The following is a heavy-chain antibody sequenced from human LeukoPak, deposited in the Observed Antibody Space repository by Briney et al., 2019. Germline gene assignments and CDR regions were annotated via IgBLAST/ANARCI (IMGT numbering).Heavy chain of an antibody. D-gene: IGHD3-10*01. Sequence: SETLTLTCTVAGGSISSYYWSWIRQPPGKGLELIGYIYYSGSTNYNPSLKSRVTISVDTSKNQFSLKLSSVTAADTAVYYCAREILLWFGELSYNWFDPWGQGTLVTVSS. CDR2: IYYSGST. J-gene: IGHJ5*02. CDR1: GGSISSYY. V-gene: IGHV4-59*01. CDR3: AREILLWFGELSYNWFDP.